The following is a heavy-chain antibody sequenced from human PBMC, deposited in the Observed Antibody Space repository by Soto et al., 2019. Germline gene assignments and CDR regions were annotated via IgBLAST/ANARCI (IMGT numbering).Heavy chain of an antibody. CDR1: GDSGSSNGAV. Sequence: SQTFSLTCGISGDSGSSNGAVWVWLGQSPSRVVGWLGRTYSRSKRYNDYAVSVKSRLSTSPDTSKNQVSLQLRSVTPADTAVYYSARDCINAICTYAMDAWAQGTTVTV. D-gene: IGHD2-8*01. CDR2: TYSRSKRYN. J-gene: IGHJ6*02. V-gene: IGHV6-1*01. CDR3: ARDCINAICTYAMDA.